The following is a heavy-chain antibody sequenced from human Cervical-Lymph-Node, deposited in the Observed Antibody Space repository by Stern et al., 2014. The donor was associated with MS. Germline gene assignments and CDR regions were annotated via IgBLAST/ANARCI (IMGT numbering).Heavy chain of an antibody. J-gene: IGHJ6*02. D-gene: IGHD3-3*01. CDR1: GFTFRNYA. V-gene: IGHV3-30*18. CDR2: IEFPGNNK. Sequence: VQLVEAGGGVVQPGRALRLSCTFTGFTFRNYAMHWVRQAPGKGLEWEAVIEFPGNNKDYLASVKARFSIVRDNVKNSLDLQMHSLRIEDTALYYCAKDRVPMEVLTTDRRRYGLDVWGQGTTVTVSS. CDR3: AKDRVPMEVLTTDRRRYGLDV.